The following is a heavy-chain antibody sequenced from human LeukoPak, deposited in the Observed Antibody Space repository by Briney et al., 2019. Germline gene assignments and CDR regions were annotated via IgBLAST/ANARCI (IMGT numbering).Heavy chain of an antibody. D-gene: IGHD5-18*01. J-gene: IGHJ6*03. CDR3: AKVGMSGSVDTATNYYYYYMDV. V-gene: IGHV3-23*01. Sequence: PGGSLRLSCAASGFTFSSYAMSWVRQAPGKGLEWVSAFSGSGGNTYYADSVKGRFTISRDNSKNTLYLQMNSLRAEDTAVYYCAKVGMSGSVDTATNYYYYYMDVWGKGTTVTVSS. CDR2: FSGSGGNT. CDR1: GFTFSSYA.